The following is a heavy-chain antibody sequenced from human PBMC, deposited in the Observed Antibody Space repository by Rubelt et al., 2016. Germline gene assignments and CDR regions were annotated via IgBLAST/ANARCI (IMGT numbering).Heavy chain of an antibody. CDR3: ARGPEFWSGYSPGGWFDP. CDR2: IYYSGST. D-gene: IGHD3-3*01. V-gene: IGHV4-59*12. J-gene: IGHJ5*02. Sequence: YWSWIRQPPGKGLEWIGYIYYSGSTNYNPSLKSRVTISVDTSKNQFSLKLSSVTAADTAVYYCARGPEFWSGYSPGGWFDPWGQGTLVTVSS. CDR1: Y.